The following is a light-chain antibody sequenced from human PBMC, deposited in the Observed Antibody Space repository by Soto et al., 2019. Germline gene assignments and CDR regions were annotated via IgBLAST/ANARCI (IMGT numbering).Light chain of an antibody. Sequence: EIVMTQSPATLSVSPGERATLSCRASQSISNNVAWYQQKPGQAPRLLISAASTRATGIPARFSGSGSGTEFILTIISLQSEDDAVYYCQQYHDWPPSTFVQATKLAIK. CDR2: AAS. V-gene: IGKV3-15*01. CDR1: QSISNN. J-gene: IGKJ2*02. CDR3: QQYHDWPPST.